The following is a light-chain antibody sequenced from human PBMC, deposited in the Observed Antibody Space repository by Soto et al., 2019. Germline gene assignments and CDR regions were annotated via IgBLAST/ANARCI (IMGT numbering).Light chain of an antibody. J-gene: IGKJ5*01. Sequence: EIVMTQSPATLSVSPGERATLSCRASENIYTNLAWYQQKPGQAPRLLFYGASSRATGIPERFSGSVSETDFTLSISRLEPEDFAVYYCQHYGNSPLTFGQGTRLEIK. CDR1: ENIYTN. CDR3: QHYGNSPLT. CDR2: GAS. V-gene: IGKV3-20*01.